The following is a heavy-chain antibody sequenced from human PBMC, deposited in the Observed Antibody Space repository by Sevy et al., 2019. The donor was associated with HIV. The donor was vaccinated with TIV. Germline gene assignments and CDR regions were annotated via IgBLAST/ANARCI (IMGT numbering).Heavy chain of an antibody. J-gene: IGHJ6*02. CDR2: IRGSGGST. Sequence: GGSLRLSCAASGFTFSSDAMSWVRQAPGKGLEWVSAIRGSGGSTYYADSVKGRFTISRDNSKNTLYLQMNSLRAEDTAVYYCAKGDYDFWSARNYYYYGMDVWGQGTTVTVSS. CDR1: GFTFSSDA. V-gene: IGHV3-23*01. D-gene: IGHD3-3*01. CDR3: AKGDYDFWSARNYYYYGMDV.